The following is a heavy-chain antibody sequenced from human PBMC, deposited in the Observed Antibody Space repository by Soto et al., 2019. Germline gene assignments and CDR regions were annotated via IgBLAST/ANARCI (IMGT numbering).Heavy chain of an antibody. CDR1: GFTFSSYS. Sequence: GSLRLSCAASGFTFSSYSMNWVRQAPGKGLEWVSYISGSSSTIYYADSVKGRFTISRDNAKNSLYLQMNSLRDEDTAVYYCARETQWLNWFDPWGQGTLVTVSS. V-gene: IGHV3-48*02. CDR2: ISGSSSTI. J-gene: IGHJ5*02. D-gene: IGHD6-19*01. CDR3: ARETQWLNWFDP.